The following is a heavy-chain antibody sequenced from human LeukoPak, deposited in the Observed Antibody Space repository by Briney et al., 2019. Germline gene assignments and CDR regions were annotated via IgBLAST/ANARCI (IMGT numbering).Heavy chain of an antibody. D-gene: IGHD2-8*01. J-gene: IGHJ6*02. V-gene: IGHV1-2*02. CDR2: INPNSGGT. Sequence: ASVKVSCKASGYTFTGYYMHWVRQAPGQGLEWMGWINPNSGGTNYAQKFQGRVTMTRDTSISTAYMELSRLRYDDTAVYYCARPHIVLMSYGMDVWGQGTTVTVSS. CDR3: ARPHIVLMSYGMDV. CDR1: GYTFTGYY.